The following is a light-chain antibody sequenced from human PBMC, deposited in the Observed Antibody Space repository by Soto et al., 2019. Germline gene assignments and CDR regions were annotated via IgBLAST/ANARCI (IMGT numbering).Light chain of an antibody. J-gene: IGKJ2*01. CDR2: AAS. V-gene: IGKV3-20*01. Sequence: EIVLTQSPGTLSLSPGERATLSCSASRSFASSYLAWYQQKPGQAPRLLIYAASSRATGIPDRFIGSGSGIDFTLTISRLEPDDFAVYYCHHYDSSPPYTFGQGTKLVIK. CDR1: RSFASSY. CDR3: HHYDSSPPYT.